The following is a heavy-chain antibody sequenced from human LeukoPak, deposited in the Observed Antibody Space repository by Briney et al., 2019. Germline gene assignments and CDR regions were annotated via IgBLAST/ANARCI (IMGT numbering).Heavy chain of an antibody. J-gene: IGHJ6*02. CDR3: ARDSDFWSGYPLDV. D-gene: IGHD3-3*01. CDR1: GFTFSSYW. Sequence: QSGGSLRLSCAASGFTFSSYWVSWVRQAPGKGLEWVANIKQDGSEKYYVDSVKGRFTISRDNAKNSLYLQMNSLRAEDTAVYYCARDSDFWSGYPLDVWGQGTTVTVSS. CDR2: IKQDGSEK. V-gene: IGHV3-7*01.